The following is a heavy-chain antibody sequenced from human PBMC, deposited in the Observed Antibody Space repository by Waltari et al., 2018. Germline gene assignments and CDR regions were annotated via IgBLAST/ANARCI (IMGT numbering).Heavy chain of an antibody. J-gene: IGHJ5*02. V-gene: IGHV3-30*18. CDR3: AKDAFGNTYLDH. Sequence: QVQLVESGGGVVQPGMSLRLSCAASGFSLSHFGMQWVRQAPGKGLEWVALASFDGSTTYYADSVRGRFTISRDNSKNTLYLDINTLRVDDTAIYYCAKDAFGNTYLDHWGQGTLVTVSS. CDR1: GFSLSHFG. D-gene: IGHD3-10*01. CDR2: ASFDGSTT.